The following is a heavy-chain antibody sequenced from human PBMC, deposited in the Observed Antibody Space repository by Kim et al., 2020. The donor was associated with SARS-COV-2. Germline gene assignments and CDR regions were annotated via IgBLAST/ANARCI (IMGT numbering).Heavy chain of an antibody. V-gene: IGHV3-48*04. J-gene: IGHJ4*02. CDR3: AGSGEGYCSGGSCYSLGWLQFLFSPFDY. Sequence: GGSLRLSCAASGFTFSSYSMNWVRQAPGKGLEWVSYISSSSSTIYYADSVKGRFTISRDNAKNSLYLQMNSLRAEDTAVYYCAGSGEGYCSGGSCYSLGWLQFLFSPFDYWGQGTLVTVSS. D-gene: IGHD2-15*01. CDR2: ISSSSSTI. CDR1: GFTFSSYS.